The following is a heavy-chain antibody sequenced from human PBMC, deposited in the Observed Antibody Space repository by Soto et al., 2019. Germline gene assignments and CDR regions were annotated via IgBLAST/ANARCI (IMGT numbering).Heavy chain of an antibody. Sequence: QVQLVESGGGVVQPGRSLRLSCAASGFTFSGYGRHWVRQAPGKGLDWVALISDDGSNKYYADSVKGGFTISSDDSQNTLFLQMNSLRADDTAVYYCAHGWGPARGWYSTIAYWGQGTLVTVSS. D-gene: IGHD6-19*01. V-gene: IGHV3-30*03. J-gene: IGHJ4*02. CDR3: AHGWGPARGWYSTIAY. CDR1: GFTFSGYG. CDR2: ISDDGSNK.